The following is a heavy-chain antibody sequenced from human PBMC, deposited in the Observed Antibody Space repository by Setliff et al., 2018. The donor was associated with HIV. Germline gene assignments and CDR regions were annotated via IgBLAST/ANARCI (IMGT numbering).Heavy chain of an antibody. V-gene: IGHV4-61*09. CDR3: ARGFWEIYYYYYMDV. J-gene: IGHJ6*03. CDR1: GGSISSGTYY. Sequence: SETLSLTCTVSGGSISSGTYYWSWIRQPAGKGLEWIGHIYTSGSTSGSANYNPSLKSRVTISVDMSKNQFSLKLNSVTAADTAVYHCARGFWEIYYYYYMDVWGKGTTVTVSS. D-gene: IGHD3-10*01. CDR2: IYT.